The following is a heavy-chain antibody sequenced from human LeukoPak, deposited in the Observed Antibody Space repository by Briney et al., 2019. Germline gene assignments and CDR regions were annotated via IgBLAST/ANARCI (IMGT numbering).Heavy chain of an antibody. CDR1: GGSISSYY. J-gene: IGHJ6*03. Sequence: SETLSLTCTVSGGSISSYYWTWIRQPPGKGLEWIGYIYYSGSTNYNPSLKSRVTISVDTSKNQFSLKLSSVTAADTAVYYCARNTGYYYYYYYMDVWGKGTTVTISS. CDR2: IYYSGST. CDR3: ARNTGYYYYYYYMDV. V-gene: IGHV4-59*01.